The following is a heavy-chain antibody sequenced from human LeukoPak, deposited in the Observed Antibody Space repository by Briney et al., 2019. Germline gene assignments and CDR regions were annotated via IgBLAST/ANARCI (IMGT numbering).Heavy chain of an antibody. D-gene: IGHD6-13*01. Sequence: HPGGSLRLSCAASGFTFSSYAMSWVRQAPGKGLEWVSAISGSGGSTYYADSVKGRFTISRDNSKSTLYLQMNSLRAEDTAVYYCARRYSSSWYYFDYWGQGTLVTVSS. CDR2: ISGSGGST. J-gene: IGHJ4*02. CDR3: ARRYSSSWYYFDY. V-gene: IGHV3-23*01. CDR1: GFTFSSYA.